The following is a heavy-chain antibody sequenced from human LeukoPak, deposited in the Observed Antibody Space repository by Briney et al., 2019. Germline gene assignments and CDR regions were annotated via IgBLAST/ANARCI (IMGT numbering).Heavy chain of an antibody. CDR1: GYTFTSYG. Sequence: ASVKVSCKASGYTFTSYGISWVRQAPGQGLEWMGWISAYNGNTNYAQKLQGRVTMTTDTSTDTAYMELSSLRSEDMAVYYCATGLWFGKYLDVWGKGTTVTISS. V-gene: IGHV1-18*03. CDR3: ATGLWFGKYLDV. CDR2: ISAYNGNT. D-gene: IGHD3-10*01. J-gene: IGHJ6*04.